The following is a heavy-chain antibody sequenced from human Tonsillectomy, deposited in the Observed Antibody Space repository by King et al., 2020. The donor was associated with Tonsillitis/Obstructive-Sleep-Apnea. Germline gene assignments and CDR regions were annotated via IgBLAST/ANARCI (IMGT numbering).Heavy chain of an antibody. Sequence: QLQESGPGLVKPSETLSLTCTVSGGSISSSSYYWGWIRQPPGQGLEWIGSIYYSGSTYYNPSLKSRVTISVDTSKNQFSLKLSSVTAADTAVYYCAVVVPAAPGGWFDPWGQGTLVTVSS. D-gene: IGHD2-2*01. CDR3: AVVVPAAPGGWFDP. V-gene: IGHV4-39*01. J-gene: IGHJ5*02. CDR1: GGSISSSSYY. CDR2: IYYSGST.